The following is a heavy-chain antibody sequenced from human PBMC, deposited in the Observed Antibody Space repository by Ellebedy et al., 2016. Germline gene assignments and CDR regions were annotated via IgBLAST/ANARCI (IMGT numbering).Heavy chain of an antibody. V-gene: IGHV2-5*02. CDR2: IYWDDDK. J-gene: IGHJ5*02. CDR3: AHGHGLQSYNWFDP. Sequence: SGPTLVXPTPTLTLTCTFSGFSLSTSGVGVGWIRQPPGKALEWLALIYWDDDKRYSPSLKSRLTITKDTSKNQVILTMTNMDPVDTATYYCAHGHGLQSYNWFDPWGQGTLVTVSS. CDR1: GFSLSTSGVG. D-gene: IGHD5-24*01.